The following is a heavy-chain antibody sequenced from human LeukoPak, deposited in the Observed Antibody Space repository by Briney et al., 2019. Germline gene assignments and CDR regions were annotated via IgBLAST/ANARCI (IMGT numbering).Heavy chain of an antibody. CDR1: GGSVSSGSYY. J-gene: IGHJ5*02. V-gene: IGHV4-61*01. Sequence: SETLSLTCTVSGGSVSSGSYYWSWIRQPPGKGLEGIVYIYYSGSAKYNPSLKSRVTISVDTSKNQFSLKLTSGTAADTTVYYCARGFGDWGLSWFDPWGQGTLVTVSS. CDR2: IYYSGSA. CDR3: ARGFGDWGLSWFDP. D-gene: IGHD3-10*01.